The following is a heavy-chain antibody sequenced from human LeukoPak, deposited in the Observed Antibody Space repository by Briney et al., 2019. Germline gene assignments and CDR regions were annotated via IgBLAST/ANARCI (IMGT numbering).Heavy chain of an antibody. CDR1: GFTFSSYE. CDR2: ISGGGGST. CDR3: AKDGTSYYYIYY. J-gene: IGHJ4*02. Sequence: GGSLRLSCAASGFTFSSYEMNWVRQAPGKGLEWVSGISGGGGSTYYADSVKGRFTVSRDDSKNTLYLQMNSLRGDDTAVYYCAKDGTSYYYIYYWGQGTLVTVSS. D-gene: IGHD2/OR15-2a*01. V-gene: IGHV3-23*01.